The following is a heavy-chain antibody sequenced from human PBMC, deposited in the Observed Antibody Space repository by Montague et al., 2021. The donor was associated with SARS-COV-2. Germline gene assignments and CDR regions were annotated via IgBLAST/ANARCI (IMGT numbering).Heavy chain of an antibody. CDR1: GESFSGYY. V-gene: IGHV4-34*01. D-gene: IGHD1-14*01. CDR3: ARSKPVSSFYYYYGMDV. Sequence: SETLSLTCAVYGESFSGYYWSWIRQPPGKGLEWIGEINHSGSTNYNPSLKSRVTISVDTSKNQFSLKLSSVTAADTAVYYCARSKPVSSFYYYYGMDVWGQGTTVTVSS. CDR2: INHSGST. J-gene: IGHJ6*02.